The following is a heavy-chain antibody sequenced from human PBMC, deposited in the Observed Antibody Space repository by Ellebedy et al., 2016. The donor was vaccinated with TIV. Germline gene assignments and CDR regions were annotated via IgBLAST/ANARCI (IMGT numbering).Heavy chain of an antibody. Sequence: GGSLRLXCAASGFMFSSYGMHWVRQAPGKGLEWLAPIRHDGQNKYYADSLKGRFTISSDNPNNVLFLQMTSLTAEDTAVYYCARDFHGGYLDVWGKGTTVTVSS. CDR3: ARDFHGGYLDV. CDR1: GFMFSSYG. CDR2: IRHDGQNK. J-gene: IGHJ6*03. D-gene: IGHD2-15*01. V-gene: IGHV3-33*01.